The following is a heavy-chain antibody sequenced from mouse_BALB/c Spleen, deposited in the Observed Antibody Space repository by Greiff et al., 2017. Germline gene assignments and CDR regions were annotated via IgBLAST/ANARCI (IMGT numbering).Heavy chain of an antibody. D-gene: IGHD3-3*01. CDR2: IDPANGNP. CDR1: GFNIQDTY. J-gene: IGHJ4*01. CDR3: ARGGRLYAMDY. V-gene: IGHV14-3*02. Sequence: EVQLQQSGAELVKPGASVKLSCTASGFNIQDTYMHWVKQRPEQGLEWIGRIDPANGNPKYDPKFQGKATITADTSSNTAYLQLSSLTSEDTAVYYCARGGRLYAMDYWGQGTSVTVSS.